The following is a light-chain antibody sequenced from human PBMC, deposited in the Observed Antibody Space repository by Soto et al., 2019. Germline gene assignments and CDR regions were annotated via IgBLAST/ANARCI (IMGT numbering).Light chain of an antibody. V-gene: IGKV2-28*01. CDR2: LGS. J-gene: IGKJ2*02. CDR1: QSLLHSNGYNY. Sequence: DAVMTQSPLSLPVTLGQPASISCRSSQSLLHSNGYNYLDWYLQKPGQSPQLLIYLGSNRASGVPDRFSGSGSGTDFTLKISRVEAEDVGVYYCMQALQTPWTFGQGTKLEIK. CDR3: MQALQTPWT.